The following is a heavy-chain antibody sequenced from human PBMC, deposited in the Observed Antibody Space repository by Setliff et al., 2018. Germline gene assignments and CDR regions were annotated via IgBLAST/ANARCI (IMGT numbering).Heavy chain of an antibody. D-gene: IGHD6-19*01. V-gene: IGHV4-59*11. CDR1: DGSSSSHH. CDR2: IHFSGTT. J-gene: IGHJ4*02. Sequence: LSLTFTVSDGSSSSHHWSWIRQPPGKGLEWIGYIHFSGTTNYNPSLKSRVTLSLATSKNQFSLELSSVTAADAAMDYCARKVEQWLTPHFDYWGQGALVTVSS. CDR3: ARKVEQWLTPHFDY.